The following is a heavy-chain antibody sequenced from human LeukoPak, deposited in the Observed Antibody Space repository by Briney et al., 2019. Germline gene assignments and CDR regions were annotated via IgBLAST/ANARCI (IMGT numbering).Heavy chain of an antibody. CDR3: ARSRHGSAMFYYYYYGMGV. D-gene: IGHD3-10*01. V-gene: IGHV1-18*01. J-gene: IGHJ6*02. Sequence: AASVKVSCKASGYTFTSYGFSWVRQAPGQGFEWMGWISAYNGNTNYAQKLQGRVTMTTDTSTSTAYIELRSLRSDDTAVYYCARSRHGSAMFYYYYYGMGVWGQGTTVTVSS. CDR2: ISAYNGNT. CDR1: GYTFTSYG.